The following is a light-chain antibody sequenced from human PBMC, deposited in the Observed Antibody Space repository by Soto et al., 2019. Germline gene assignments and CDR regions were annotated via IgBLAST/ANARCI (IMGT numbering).Light chain of an antibody. J-gene: IGKJ2*01. V-gene: IGKV3-11*01. Sequence: EIVLTQSPATLSLSPGERATLSCRASQSVSSYLAWYQQKPGQAPRLLIYDASNRATGIPARFSGSGSGTDFTLTISSLEPEDFAVYYCQQRSSSYTFRQGTKLEIK. CDR3: QQRSSSYT. CDR1: QSVSSY. CDR2: DAS.